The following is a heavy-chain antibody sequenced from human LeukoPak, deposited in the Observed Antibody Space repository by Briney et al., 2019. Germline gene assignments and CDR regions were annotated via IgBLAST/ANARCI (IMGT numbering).Heavy chain of an antibody. CDR1: GYSFTSYW. V-gene: IGHV5-51*01. CDR3: ARQGVVGTYGMDV. J-gene: IGHJ6*02. CDR2: IYSCDSDI. Sequence: AASLVIPSKASGYSFTSYWYCWVRQKPGRGLQGMGIIYSCDSDIRYSPSFQGQVTISADKSISTAYLQWSSLKASDTAMYYCARQGVVGTYGMDVWGQGATVTVSS. D-gene: IGHD3-22*01.